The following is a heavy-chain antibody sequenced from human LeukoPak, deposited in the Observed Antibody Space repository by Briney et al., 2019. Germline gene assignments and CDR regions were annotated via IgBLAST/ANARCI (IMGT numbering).Heavy chain of an antibody. CDR3: ARLTDYGDYRPYYMDV. CDR1: GYSFTSYW. D-gene: IGHD4-17*01. CDR2: IYPGDSDT. J-gene: IGHJ6*03. V-gene: IGHV5-51*01. Sequence: GESLKISCKGSGYSFTSYWIGWVRQMPGKGLEWMGIIYPGDSDTRYSPSFQGQVTISADKSISTAYLQWSSLKASDTAMYYCARLTDYGDYRPYYMDVWGKGTTVTVSS.